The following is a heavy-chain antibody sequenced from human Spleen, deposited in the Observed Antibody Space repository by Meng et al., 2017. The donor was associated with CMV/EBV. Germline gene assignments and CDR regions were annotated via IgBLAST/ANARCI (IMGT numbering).Heavy chain of an antibody. CDR3: ARERIGRYYGMDV. CDR2: INPTGDST. V-gene: IGHV1-46*01. Sequence: ASVKVSCKASGYTFTSDYIHWVRQAPGQGLEWMGIINPTGDSTSYAQRFQGRVIMTRDTSTSTVYMELGSLRSEDTAVYYRARERIGRYYGMDVWGQGTTVTVSS. CDR1: GYTFTSDY. J-gene: IGHJ6*02. D-gene: IGHD2-15*01.